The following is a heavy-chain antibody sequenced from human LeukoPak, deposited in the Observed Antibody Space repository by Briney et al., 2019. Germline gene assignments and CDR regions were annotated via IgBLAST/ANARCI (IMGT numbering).Heavy chain of an antibody. J-gene: IGHJ3*02. CDR2: IYYSGST. Sequence: SETLSLTCTVSGGSISSHYWSWIRQPPEKGLEWIGYIYYSGSTNYNPSLKSRVTISVDTSKNQFFLKLSSVTAADTAVYYCARRSRMTTIDAFDIWGQGTMVTVSS. D-gene: IGHD5-24*01. V-gene: IGHV4-59*08. CDR1: GGSISSHY. CDR3: ARRSRMTTIDAFDI.